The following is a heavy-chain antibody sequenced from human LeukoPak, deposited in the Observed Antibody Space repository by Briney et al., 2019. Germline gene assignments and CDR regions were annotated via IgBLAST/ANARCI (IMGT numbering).Heavy chain of an antibody. V-gene: IGHV3-23*01. Sequence: GRSLRLSCAASGFTFSSYAMSWVRQAPGKGLEWVSAISGSGGSTYYADSVKGRFTISRDNSKNTLYLQMNSLRAEDTAVYYCAKSSSGDYDTGADWFDPWGQGTLVTISS. J-gene: IGHJ5*02. D-gene: IGHD4-17*01. CDR2: ISGSGGST. CDR1: GFTFSSYA. CDR3: AKSSSGDYDTGADWFDP.